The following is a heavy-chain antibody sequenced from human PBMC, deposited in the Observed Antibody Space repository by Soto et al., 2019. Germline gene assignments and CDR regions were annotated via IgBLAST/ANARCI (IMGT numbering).Heavy chain of an antibody. CDR2: ISYDGSNK. Sequence: PGGSLRLSCAASGFTFSSYGMHWVRQAPGKGLEWVAVISYDGSNKYYADSVKGRFTISRDNSKNTLYLQMNSLRAEDTAVYYCAKDDHSSGCDYWGQGTLVTVSS. V-gene: IGHV3-30*18. J-gene: IGHJ4*02. CDR1: GFTFSSYG. D-gene: IGHD3-22*01. CDR3: AKDDHSSGCDY.